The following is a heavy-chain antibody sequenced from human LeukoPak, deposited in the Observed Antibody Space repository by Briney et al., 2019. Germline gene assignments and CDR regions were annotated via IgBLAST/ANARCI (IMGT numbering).Heavy chain of an antibody. CDR2: LSGSGDGA. D-gene: IGHD5-18*01. CDR1: GFSFRSYA. V-gene: IGHV3-23*01. CDR3: AKDLLGGYSYGYVDY. J-gene: IGHJ4*02. Sequence: GGSLRLSCAASGFSFRSYAMSWVRQAPGKGLEWVSALSGSGDGAHYADSVKGRFTISRDNAKNSLYLQMNSLRPEDTAVYYCAKDLLGGYSYGYVDYWGQGTLVTVSS.